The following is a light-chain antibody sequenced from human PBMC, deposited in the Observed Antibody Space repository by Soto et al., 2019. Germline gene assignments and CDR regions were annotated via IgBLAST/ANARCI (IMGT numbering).Light chain of an antibody. V-gene: IGKV1-33*01. CDR3: QQYENLTT. Sequence: DIQLTQSPSSLSASVGDRVTITCQASQNINNYLTWYQQKPGRAPTLLIYDASNLEAGVPSRFRGSGSGTDFTFTISRLQHDDVATYYCQQYENLTTFGQGTRLEIK. CDR1: QNINNY. J-gene: IGKJ5*01. CDR2: DAS.